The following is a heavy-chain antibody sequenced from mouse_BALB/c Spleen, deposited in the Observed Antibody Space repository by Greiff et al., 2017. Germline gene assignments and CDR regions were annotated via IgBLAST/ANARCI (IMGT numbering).Heavy chain of an antibody. CDR3: AREEEGNYSWFAY. V-gene: IGHV1-14*01. J-gene: IGHJ3*01. Sequence: EVQLQQSGPELVKPGASVKMSCKASGYTFTSYVMHWVKQKPGQGLEWIGYINPYNDGTKYNEKFKGKATLTSDKSSSTAYMELSSLTSEDSAVYYCAREEEGNYSWFAYWGQGTLVTVSA. CDR1: GYTFTSYV. CDR2: INPYNDGT. D-gene: IGHD2-1*01.